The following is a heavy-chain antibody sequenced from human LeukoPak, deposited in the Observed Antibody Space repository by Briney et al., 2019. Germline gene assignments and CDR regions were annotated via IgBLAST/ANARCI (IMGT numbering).Heavy chain of an antibody. Sequence: GGSLRLSCAASGFTFSSYAMHWVRQAPGKGLEWVAVISYDGSNKYYADSVKGRFTISRDNSKNTLYLQMNSLRAEDTAVYYCAGERPSSSWYDFWGQGALVTVSS. CDR2: ISYDGSNK. D-gene: IGHD6-13*01. CDR3: AGERPSSSWYDF. V-gene: IGHV3-30-3*01. J-gene: IGHJ5*01. CDR1: GFTFSSYA.